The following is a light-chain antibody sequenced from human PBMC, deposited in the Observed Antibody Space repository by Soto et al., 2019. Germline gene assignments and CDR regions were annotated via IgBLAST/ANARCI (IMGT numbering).Light chain of an antibody. CDR1: STYVGSYNS. V-gene: IGLV2-14*03. Sequence: SVLTHSASVSGSPGQSIAISCTGTSTYVGSYNSVSWYQQYPGKAPKLMIHDVNNRPSGNSDRFSGSKSGNTASLTISGLQAEDEADYYCSSFTSSTSYVFGTGTKVTVL. J-gene: IGLJ1*01. CDR3: SSFTSSTSYV. CDR2: DVN.